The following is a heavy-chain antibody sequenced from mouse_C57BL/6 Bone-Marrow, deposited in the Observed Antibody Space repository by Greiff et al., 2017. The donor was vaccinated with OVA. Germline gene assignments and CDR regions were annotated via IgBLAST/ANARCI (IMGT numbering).Heavy chain of an antibody. CDR1: GYTFTSYG. CDR3: ARKGNSYYAMDY. Sequence: VQLQQSGAELARPGASVKLSCKASGYTFTSYGISWVKQRTGQGLEWIGEIYPRSGNPYYNEKFKGKATLTADKSSSTAYMELRSLTSEDSAVYFCARKGNSYYAMDYWGQGTSVTVSS. D-gene: IGHD2-1*01. J-gene: IGHJ4*01. V-gene: IGHV1-81*01. CDR2: IYPRSGNP.